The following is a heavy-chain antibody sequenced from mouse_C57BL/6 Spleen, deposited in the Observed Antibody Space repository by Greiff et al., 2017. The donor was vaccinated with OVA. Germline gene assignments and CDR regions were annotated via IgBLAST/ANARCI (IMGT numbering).Heavy chain of an antibody. Sequence: VQLQQSGPGLVAPSQSLSITCTVSGFSLTSYAISWVRQPPGKGLEWLGVIWTGGGTNYNSALISRLSISKDNSNSQVFLKRNGLHTDDTDRYYGARNDITAVGHAMDYWGQGTSVTVSS. CDR3: ARNDITAVGHAMDY. D-gene: IGHD1-1*01. CDR2: IWTGGGT. CDR1: GFSLTSYA. J-gene: IGHJ4*01. V-gene: IGHV2-9-1*01.